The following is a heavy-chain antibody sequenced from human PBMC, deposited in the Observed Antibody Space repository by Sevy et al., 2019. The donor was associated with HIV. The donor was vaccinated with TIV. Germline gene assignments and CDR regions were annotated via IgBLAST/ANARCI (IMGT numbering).Heavy chain of an antibody. D-gene: IGHD4-17*01. CDR1: GFTISDYF. CDR2: ISSSGDTI. V-gene: IGHV3-11*01. CDR3: ARDHVKDGDLGDYYYSAMDV. J-gene: IGHJ6*02. Sequence: GGSLRLSCAAAGFTISDYFMTWIRRAPGKGLEWVSYISSSGDTIYYADSVKGRFTISRDNARNSLYLQMNSLRAEDTAVYYCARDHVKDGDLGDYYYSAMDVWGQGTTVTVSS.